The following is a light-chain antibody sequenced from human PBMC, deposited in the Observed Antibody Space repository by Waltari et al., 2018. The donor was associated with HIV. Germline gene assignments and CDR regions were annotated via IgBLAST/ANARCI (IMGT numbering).Light chain of an antibody. CDR3: QVWDETRNHVV. J-gene: IGLJ3*02. CDR1: RIGPKS. V-gene: IGLV3-21*04. CDR2: YDS. Sequence: YVLTQPPSVSVAPGKTATISCGGTRIGPKSVNWYQQKSGQAPLLILFYDSDRPSGIPERFSGSNSGSAATLTISRVEAGDEADYFCQVWDETRNHVVFGGGTKLIAL.